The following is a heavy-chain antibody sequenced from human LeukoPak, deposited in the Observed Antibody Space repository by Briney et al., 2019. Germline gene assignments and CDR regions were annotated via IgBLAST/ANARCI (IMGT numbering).Heavy chain of an antibody. CDR2: IIPIFGTA. CDR1: GGTFSSYA. V-gene: IGHV1-69*13. J-gene: IGHJ6*03. D-gene: IGHD7-27*01. Sequence: GASVKGSCKASGGTFSSYAISWVRQAPGQGLEWMGGIIPIFGTANYAQKFQGRVTITADESTSTAYMELSSLRSEDTAVYYCARVTSWGVDYYMDVWGKGTTVTVSS. CDR3: ARVTSWGVDYYMDV.